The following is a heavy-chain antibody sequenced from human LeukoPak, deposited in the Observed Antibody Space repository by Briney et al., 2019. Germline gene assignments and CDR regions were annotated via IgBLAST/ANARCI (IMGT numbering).Heavy chain of an antibody. J-gene: IGHJ3*02. CDR3: AKDQVISGSEASDI. D-gene: IGHD2-21*01. Sequence: PSGGSLRLSCAASGFTFSSYTMNWVRQAPGKGLEWVSAISGSGVGTYYADSVKGRFTISRDNSWNTLYLQMSSLRAEDTAVYYCAKDQVISGSEASDIWGQGTMVTVSS. CDR2: ISGSGVGT. V-gene: IGHV3-23*01. CDR1: GFTFSSYT.